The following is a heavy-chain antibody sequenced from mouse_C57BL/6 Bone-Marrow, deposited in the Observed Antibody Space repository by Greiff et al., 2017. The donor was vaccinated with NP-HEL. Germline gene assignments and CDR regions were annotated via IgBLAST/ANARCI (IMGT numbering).Heavy chain of an antibody. CDR2: INPSSGYT. J-gene: IGHJ4*01. CDR1: GYTFTSYT. CDR3: ARSRPYYGYDAMDY. Sequence: QVQLQQSGAELARPGASVKMSCKASGYTFTSYTMHWVKQRPGQGLEWIGYINPSSGYTKYNQKFKDKATLTAYKSSSTAYMQLSSLTSEDSAVYYCARSRPYYGYDAMDYWGQGTSVTVSS. D-gene: IGHD2-10*01. V-gene: IGHV1-4*01.